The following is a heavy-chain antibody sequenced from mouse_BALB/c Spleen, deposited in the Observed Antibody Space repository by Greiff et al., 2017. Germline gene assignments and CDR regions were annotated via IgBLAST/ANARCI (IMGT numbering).Heavy chain of an antibody. CDR1: GFTFSSYG. J-gene: IGHJ4*01. CDR3: ARVYYGNYDAMDY. V-gene: IGHV5-6-3*01. CDR2: INSNGGST. D-gene: IGHD2-1*01. Sequence: EVKLVESGGGLVQPGGSLKLSCAASGFTFSSYGMSWVRQTPDKRLELVATINSNGGSTYYPDSVKGRFTISRDNAKNTLYLQMSSLKSEDTAMYYCARVYYGNYDAMDYWGQGTSVTVSS.